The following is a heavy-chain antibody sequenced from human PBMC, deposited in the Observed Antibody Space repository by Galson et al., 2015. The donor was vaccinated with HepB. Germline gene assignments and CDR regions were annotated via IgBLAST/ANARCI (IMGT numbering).Heavy chain of an antibody. J-gene: IGHJ6*02. V-gene: IGHV1-2*04. CDR1: GYTFTGYY. Sequence: SVKVSCKASGYTFTGYYMHWVRQAPGQGLEWMGWINPNSGGTNYAQKVQGWVTMTRDTSISTAYMELSRLRSDDTAVYYCARAKDIAAAGSCLWMDVWGRGTTVTVSS. D-gene: IGHD6-13*01. CDR3: ARAKDIAAAGSCLWMDV. CDR2: INPNSGGT.